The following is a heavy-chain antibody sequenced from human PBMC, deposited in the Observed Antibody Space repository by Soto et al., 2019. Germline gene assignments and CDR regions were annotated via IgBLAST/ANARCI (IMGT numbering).Heavy chain of an antibody. D-gene: IGHD3-9*01. CDR1: GDSLSGYA. V-gene: IGHV4-34*01. J-gene: IGHJ5*02. Sequence: LSLTCDVHGDSLSGYAWSWIRQPPGKGLEWIGEITFRGVTNYHPSLKSRLSMSVDTSKNRISLNVSSVTAADTALYFCARKLEASIRHVQWFSYKWFDPWGPGTLVTVSS. CDR2: ITFRGVT. CDR3: ARKLEASIRHVQWFSYKWFDP.